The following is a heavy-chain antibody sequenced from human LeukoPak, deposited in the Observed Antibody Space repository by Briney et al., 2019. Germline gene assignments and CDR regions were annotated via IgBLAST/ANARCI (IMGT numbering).Heavy chain of an antibody. J-gene: IGHJ6*02. D-gene: IGHD3-10*01. CDR3: ARDEITMVRGVLDV. Sequence: SVKVSCKASGGTLSSYAISWVRQAPGQGLEWMGRIIPILGIANYAQKFQGRVTITADKSTSTAYMELSSLRSEDTAVYYCARDEITMVRGVLDVWGQGTTVTVSS. CDR2: IIPILGIA. CDR1: GGTLSSYA. V-gene: IGHV1-69*04.